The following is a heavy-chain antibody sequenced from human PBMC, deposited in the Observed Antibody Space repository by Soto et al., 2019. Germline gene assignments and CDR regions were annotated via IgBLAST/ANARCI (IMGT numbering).Heavy chain of an antibody. V-gene: IGHV3-9*01. CDR2: ISWNSGSI. CDR3: AKDGPLIAAAGTTTSAFDI. D-gene: IGHD6-13*01. CDR1: GFTFDDYA. Sequence: HPGGSLRLSCAASGFTFDDYAMHWVRQAPGKGLEWVSGISWNSGSIGYADSVKGRFTISRDNAKNSLYLQMNSLRAEDTALYYCAKDGPLIAAAGTTTSAFDIWGQGTMVTVSS. J-gene: IGHJ3*02.